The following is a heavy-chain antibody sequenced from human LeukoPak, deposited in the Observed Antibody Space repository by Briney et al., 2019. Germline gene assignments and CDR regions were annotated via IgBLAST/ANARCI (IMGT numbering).Heavy chain of an antibody. D-gene: IGHD4-23*01. Sequence: SETLSLTCAVSSFSITGGYYWGWVRQPPGKGLEWIGTIYHTGNTYYNPSLKSRVTISVDTSKNQFSLKMTSVTAADTAVYYCARDLAYGGNFYFDFWGQGIPLIVAS. CDR3: ARDLAYGGNFYFDF. CDR1: SFSITGGYY. V-gene: IGHV4-38-2*02. J-gene: IGHJ4*02. CDR2: IYHTGNT.